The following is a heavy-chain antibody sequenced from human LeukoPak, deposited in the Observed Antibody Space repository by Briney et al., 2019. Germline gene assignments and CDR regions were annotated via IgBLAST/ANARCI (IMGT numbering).Heavy chain of an antibody. CDR2: MNPNSGNT. CDR3: ARGGSYSWFDR. CDR1: GYTFTSYD. Sequence: ASVKVSCKASGYTFTSYDINWVRQAPGQGLEWMGWMNPNSGNTGYAQKFQARVTITRNTSISKAYMELSSLRSEDTAVYYCARGGSYSWFDRWGQGALVTVSS. D-gene: IGHD3-10*01. J-gene: IGHJ5*02. V-gene: IGHV1-8*03.